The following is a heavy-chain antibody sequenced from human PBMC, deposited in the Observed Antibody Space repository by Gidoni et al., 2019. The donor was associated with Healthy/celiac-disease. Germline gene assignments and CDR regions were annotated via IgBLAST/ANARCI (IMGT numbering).Heavy chain of an antibody. CDR2: INHSGST. J-gene: IGHJ5*02. CDR1: GGSFSGYY. V-gene: IGHV4-34*01. Sequence: QVQLQQWGAGLLKPSETLSLTCAVYGGSFSGYYWSWIRQPPGKGLEWIGEINHSGSTNYNPSLKIRVTISVDTSKNQFSLKLSSVTAADTAVYYCARGGIAAAGHKRRNWFDPWGQGTLVTVSS. D-gene: IGHD6-13*01. CDR3: ARGGIAAAGHKRRNWFDP.